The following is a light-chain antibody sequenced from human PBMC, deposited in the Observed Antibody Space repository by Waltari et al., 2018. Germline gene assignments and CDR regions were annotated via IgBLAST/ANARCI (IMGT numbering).Light chain of an antibody. J-gene: IGKJ2*01. Sequence: DVVMTQSPLSLPVTPGQPASIPCGSSQSLVYRDGDTYLNWFHQRPGQSPRRLIYKVSNRDSGVPDRFNGSGSGTDFTLKISRVEAEDVGVYYCMQGTHWPPYTFGQGTKLEIK. CDR3: MQGTHWPPYT. V-gene: IGKV2-30*01. CDR2: KVS. CDR1: QSLVYRDGDTY.